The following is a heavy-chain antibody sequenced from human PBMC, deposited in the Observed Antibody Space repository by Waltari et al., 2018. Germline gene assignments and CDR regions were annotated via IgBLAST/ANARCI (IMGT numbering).Heavy chain of an antibody. J-gene: IGHJ5*02. CDR1: GYTLTELS. D-gene: IGHD2-2*01. V-gene: IGHV1-24*01. Sequence: QVQLVQSGAEVKKPGASVKVSCKVSGYTLTELSMHWVRQAPGKGLEWMGGLDPEDGETIYEQKFQGRVTMTEDTSTDTAYMELSSLRSEDTAVYYCATVKIVVVPAARRNYWFDPWGQGTLVTVSS. CDR3: ATVKIVVVPAARRNYWFDP. CDR2: LDPEDGET.